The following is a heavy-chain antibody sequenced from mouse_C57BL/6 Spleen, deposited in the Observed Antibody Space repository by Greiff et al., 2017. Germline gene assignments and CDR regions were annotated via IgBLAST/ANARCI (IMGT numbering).Heavy chain of an antibody. J-gene: IGHJ4*01. D-gene: IGHD1-1*01. V-gene: IGHV1-66*01. CDR3: ARQLRGNAMDY. CDR1: GYSFTSYY. Sequence: QVQLQQSGPELVKPGASVKISCKASGYSFTSYYIHWVKQRPGQGLEWIGWIYPGSGNTKYNEKFKGKATLTADTSSSTAYMQLSSLTSEDSAVYSCARQLRGNAMDYWGQGTSVTVSS. CDR2: IYPGSGNT.